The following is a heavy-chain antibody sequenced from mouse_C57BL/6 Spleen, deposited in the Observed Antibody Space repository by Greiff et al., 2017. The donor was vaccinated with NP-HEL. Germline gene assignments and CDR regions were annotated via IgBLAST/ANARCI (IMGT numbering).Heavy chain of an antibody. D-gene: IGHD1-1*01. Sequence: VKLMESGAELMKPGASVKLSCKATGYTFTGYWIEWVKQRPGHGLEWIGEILPGSGSTNYNEKFKGKATFTADTSSNTAYMQLSSLTTEDSAIYYCARFLSYYGSTYSYFDVWGTGTTVTVSS. CDR2: ILPGSGST. CDR3: ARFLSYYGSTYSYFDV. V-gene: IGHV1-9*01. J-gene: IGHJ1*03. CDR1: GYTFTGYW.